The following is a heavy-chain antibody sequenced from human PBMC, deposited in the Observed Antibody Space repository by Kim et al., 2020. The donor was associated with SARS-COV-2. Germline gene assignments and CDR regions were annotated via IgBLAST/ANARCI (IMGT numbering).Heavy chain of an antibody. J-gene: IGHJ3*02. CDR1: GFTFSSYS. Sequence: GGSLRLSCAASGFTFSSYSMNWVRQAPGKGLEWVSSISSSSSYIYYADSVKGRFTISRDNAKNSLYLQMNSLRAEDTAVYYCARGGEAPYDYVWGSEHAFDIWGQGTMVTVSS. D-gene: IGHD3-16*01. CDR3: ARGGEAPYDYVWGSEHAFDI. V-gene: IGHV3-21*01. CDR2: ISSSSSYI.